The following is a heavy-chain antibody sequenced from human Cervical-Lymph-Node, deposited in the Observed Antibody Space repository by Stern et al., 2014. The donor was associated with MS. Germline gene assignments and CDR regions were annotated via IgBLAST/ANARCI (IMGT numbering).Heavy chain of an antibody. J-gene: IGHJ6*02. CDR3: ARDGDFGSNYGMDV. Sequence: VQLVESGAELKTPGSSVKVSCKASGGTFSSYGISWVRQAPGQGLEWMGGIIPLFGTPNYARRFQGRVTITADISTSTAYMELSSLRSEDTAVYYCARDGDFGSNYGMDVWGQGTTVTVSS. CDR1: GGTFSSYG. D-gene: IGHD2-21*02. CDR2: IIPLFGTP. V-gene: IGHV1-69*06.